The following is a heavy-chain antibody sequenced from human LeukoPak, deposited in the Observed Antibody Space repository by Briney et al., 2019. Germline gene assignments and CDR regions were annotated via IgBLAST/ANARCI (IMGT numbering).Heavy chain of an antibody. CDR1: GYSISSGYY. Sequence: SETLSLTCAVSGYSISSGYYWGWIRQPPGKGLEWIGSIYHSGSTYCNPSLKSRVTISVDTSKNQFSLKLSSVTAADTAVYYCARRSGWYVSPDAFDIWGQGTMVTVSS. CDR2: IYHSGST. J-gene: IGHJ3*02. CDR3: ARRSGWYVSPDAFDI. V-gene: IGHV4-38-2*01. D-gene: IGHD6-19*01.